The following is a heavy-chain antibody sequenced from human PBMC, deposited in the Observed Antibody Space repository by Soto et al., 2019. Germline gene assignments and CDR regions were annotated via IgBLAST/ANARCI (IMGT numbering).Heavy chain of an antibody. V-gene: IGHV4-59*01. D-gene: IGHD3-22*01. Sequence: SETLSLTCTVSGGSISSYYWSWIRQPPGKGLEWIGYIYYSGSTNYNPSLKSRVTISVDTSKNQFSLKLSSVTAADTAVYYCARDGGYYYDSSGYTAFDIWGQGTMVTVSS. CDR1: GGSISSYY. J-gene: IGHJ3*02. CDR3: ARDGGYYYDSSGYTAFDI. CDR2: IYYSGST.